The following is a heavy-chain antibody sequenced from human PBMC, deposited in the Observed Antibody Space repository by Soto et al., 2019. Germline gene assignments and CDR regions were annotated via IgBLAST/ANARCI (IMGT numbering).Heavy chain of an antibody. Sequence: SVKVSCNASGGTFSSYAISWVRQAPGQGLEWMGGIIPIFGTANYAQKFQGRVTITADESTSTAYMELSSLRSEDTAVYYCARDKRYSSGCLDYWGQGTLVTVSS. D-gene: IGHD6-19*01. CDR2: IIPIFGTA. CDR1: GGTFSSYA. V-gene: IGHV1-69*01. CDR3: ARDKRYSSGCLDY. J-gene: IGHJ4*02.